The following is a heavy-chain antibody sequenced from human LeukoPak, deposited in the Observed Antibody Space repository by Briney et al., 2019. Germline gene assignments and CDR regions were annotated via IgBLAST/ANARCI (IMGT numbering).Heavy chain of an antibody. V-gene: IGHV3-30*18. CDR2: TLYDGRNK. D-gene: IGHD4-17*01. J-gene: IGHJ2*01. CDR3: AKVWGMTTLTTWYFDL. CDR1: GFIFSNYG. Sequence: GGALRVSCAVPGFIFSNYGMHWVRPAPGKGREWGAVTLYDGRNKIYADSVRGRFTISRDNSRNTLSLQMDSLRAEDTGVYYCAKVWGMTTLTTWYFDLWGRGTLVTVSS.